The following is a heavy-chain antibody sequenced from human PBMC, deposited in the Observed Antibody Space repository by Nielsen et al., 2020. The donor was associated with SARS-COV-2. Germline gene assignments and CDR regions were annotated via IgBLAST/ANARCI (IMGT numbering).Heavy chain of an antibody. CDR2: ISYTENT. Sequence: SETLSLTCTVSGDSITSNSYYWGWIRQPPGKGLEWIGSISYTENTYYNPSLKSRVTISVDTSKNQFSLKLRSVTAADTAVYYCARPPDTWGQGTMVTVSS. V-gene: IGHV4-39*01. CDR3: ARPPDT. J-gene: IGHJ3*01. CDR1: GDSITSNSYY.